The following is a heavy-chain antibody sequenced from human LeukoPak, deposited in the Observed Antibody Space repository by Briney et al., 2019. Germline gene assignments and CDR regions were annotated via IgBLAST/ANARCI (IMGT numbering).Heavy chain of an antibody. CDR2: IDHSGST. V-gene: IGHV4-4*02. D-gene: IGHD5-18*01. CDR1: GGSIINSNW. J-gene: IGHJ4*02. CDR3: RLPDY. Sequence: SETLSLTCAVSGGSIINSNWWSWVRQPPGKGLEWIGEIDHSGSTSYNPSLKSRVTISVDTSKNQFSLKLSSVTAADTAVYYCRLPDYWGQGTLVTVSS.